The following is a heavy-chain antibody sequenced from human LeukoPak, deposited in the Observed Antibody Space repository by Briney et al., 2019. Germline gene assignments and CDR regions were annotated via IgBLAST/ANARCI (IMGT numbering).Heavy chain of an antibody. J-gene: IGHJ3*02. CDR1: GFTFSSYE. CDR2: ISSSGSTI. Sequence: GGSLRLSCAASGFTFSSYEMNCVRQAPGKGLEWVSYISSSGSTIYYADSVKGRFTISRDNAKNSLYLQMNSLRAEDTAVYYCARRISGSYEGGAFDIWGQGTMVTVSS. V-gene: IGHV3-48*03. D-gene: IGHD1-26*01. CDR3: ARRISGSYEGGAFDI.